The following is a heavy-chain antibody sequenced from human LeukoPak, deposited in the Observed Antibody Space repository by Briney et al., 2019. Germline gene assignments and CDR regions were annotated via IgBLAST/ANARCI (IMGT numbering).Heavy chain of an antibody. Sequence: PGWSLRLSFVASGFTFSTYWMNWVRQAPGRGLERVGTISPDGSDKYYVDSVKGRFTISIDNDKTSLYLQINSLKADDPALYFCARGIVVVVGASDHFDYWGQGTLITVSS. CDR2: ISPDGSDK. J-gene: IGHJ4*02. V-gene: IGHV3-7*01. CDR3: ARGIVVVVGASDHFDY. CDR1: GFTFSTYW. D-gene: IGHD2-15*01.